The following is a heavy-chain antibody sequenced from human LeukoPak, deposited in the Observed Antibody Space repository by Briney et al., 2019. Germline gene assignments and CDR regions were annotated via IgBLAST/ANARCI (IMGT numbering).Heavy chain of an antibody. D-gene: IGHD1-14*01. CDR2: ISYDGSNK. CDR1: GFNFSSYC. Sequence: AGSLRLSCSASGFNFSSYCMHWLRQAPGKGLHWVAVISYDGSNKYYADSVKGRFTISRDNSKNTLYLQMNSLRAEDTAVYYCAKDGGGGTTSYYYYGMDVWGQGTTVTVSS. J-gene: IGHJ6*01. V-gene: IGHV3-30*18. CDR3: AKDGGGGTTSYYYYGMDV.